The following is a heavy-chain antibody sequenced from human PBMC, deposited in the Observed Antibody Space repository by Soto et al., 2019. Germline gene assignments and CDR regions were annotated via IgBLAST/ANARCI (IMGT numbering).Heavy chain of an antibody. Sequence: GGSLRLSCTASGFTISSYVMSWVSQTTGKGLEWVANIKQDGSEKYYVDSVKGRFTISRDNAKNSLYLQMNSLRAEDTAVYYCARDMCTIFGNWFDPWGQGTLVTV. D-gene: IGHD3-3*01. V-gene: IGHV3-7*03. J-gene: IGHJ5*02. CDR2: IKQDGSEK. CDR3: ARDMCTIFGNWFDP. CDR1: GFTISSYV.